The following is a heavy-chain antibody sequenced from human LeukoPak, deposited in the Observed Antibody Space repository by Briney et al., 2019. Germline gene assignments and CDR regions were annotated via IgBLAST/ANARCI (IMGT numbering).Heavy chain of an antibody. CDR3: ARAKPKNMVRGLIMRRESRYYFDY. V-gene: IGHV3-53*01. CDR1: GFTVSSNY. CDR2: IYSGGST. J-gene: IGHJ4*02. D-gene: IGHD3-10*01. Sequence: SGGSLRLSCAASGFTVSSNYMSWVRQAPGKGLEWVSVIYSGGSTYYEDSVKGGFTISRDNSKSTLYIQMNSLRAEDTAVYYCARAKPKNMVRGLIMRRESRYYFDYWGQGTLVTVSS.